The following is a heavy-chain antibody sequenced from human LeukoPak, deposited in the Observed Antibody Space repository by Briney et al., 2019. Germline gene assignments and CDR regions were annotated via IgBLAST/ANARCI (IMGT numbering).Heavy chain of an antibody. D-gene: IGHD1-26*01. J-gene: IGHJ4*02. V-gene: IGHV3-30*02. CDR2: IPYDGSSE. Sequence: GGSLRLSCAASGFTLSSYAMSWVRQAPGKGLEWVAFIPYDGSSEYYADSVKGRFTISRDNSKNTLYLQMNSLRAEDTAVYYCAKDASGSLGFGGQGTLVTVSS. CDR3: AKDASGSLGF. CDR1: GFTLSSYA.